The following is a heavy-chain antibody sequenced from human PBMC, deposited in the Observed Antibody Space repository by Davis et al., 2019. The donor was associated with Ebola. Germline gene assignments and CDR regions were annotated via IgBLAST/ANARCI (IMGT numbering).Heavy chain of an antibody. CDR2: INHSGST. Sequence: SETLSLTCTVSGGSISSYYWSWIRQPPGKGLEWIGEINHSGSTNYNPSLKSRVTISVDKSKNQFSLKLSSVTAADTAVYYCARRGGSIWGQGTLVTVSS. J-gene: IGHJ4*02. CDR1: GGSISSYY. CDR3: ARRGGSI. D-gene: IGHD3-16*01. V-gene: IGHV4-34*01.